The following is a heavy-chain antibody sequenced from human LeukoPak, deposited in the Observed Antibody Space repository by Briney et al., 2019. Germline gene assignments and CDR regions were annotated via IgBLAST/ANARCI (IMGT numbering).Heavy chain of an antibody. CDR2: IYPGDSDA. CDR3: ARRGGGGSSASAKAFGY. V-gene: IGHV5-51*01. D-gene: IGHD2-15*01. Sequence: GESLKISCRGSGYSFTSYWIGWVRQMPGKGLEWMGIIYPGDSDARYSPSFHGQVTISVDESISTAYLQWSSLKVSDTAIYYCARRGGGGSSASAKAFGYWGQGTLVTVSS. CDR1: GYSFTSYW. J-gene: IGHJ4*02.